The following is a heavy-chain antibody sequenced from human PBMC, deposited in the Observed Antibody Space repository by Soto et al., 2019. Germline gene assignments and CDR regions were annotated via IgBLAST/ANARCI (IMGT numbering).Heavy chain of an antibody. CDR1: GFTFSTYG. CDR2: GGSGGSR. D-gene: IGHD3-10*01. CDR3: VKFRGRAYPYYYMDV. Sequence: PGGSLRLSFVTSGFTFSTYGMTWVRQAPGKGLEWVSYGGSGGSRYYAESVKGRFTISRDNSKNTLSLEMNSLRAEDTATYYCVKFRGRAYPYYYMDVWGKGTTVTVSS. J-gene: IGHJ6*03. V-gene: IGHV3-23*01.